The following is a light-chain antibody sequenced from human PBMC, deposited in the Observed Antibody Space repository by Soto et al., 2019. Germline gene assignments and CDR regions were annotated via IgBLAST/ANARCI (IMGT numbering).Light chain of an antibody. CDR1: QSIGNW. CDR3: QHYNSYPWT. V-gene: IGKV1-5*03. Sequence: DIQMTQSPSTLSASVGDRVTITCRASQSIGNWLAWYQQKPGKAPNLLIYKASSLESGVPSRFSGGGSGTEFTLTISSLQPDDFATYFCQHYNSYPWTFGQGTKVDIK. J-gene: IGKJ1*01. CDR2: KAS.